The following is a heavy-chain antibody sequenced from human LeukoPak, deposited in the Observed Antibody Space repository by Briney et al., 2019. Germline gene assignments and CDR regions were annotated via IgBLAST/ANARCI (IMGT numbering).Heavy chain of an antibody. D-gene: IGHD1-7*01. CDR2: IYFIGST. CDR3: ARGIIGTFGF. V-gene: IGHV4-39*02. Sequence: SETLSLTCTVSGASISSSSYYGAWIRQPPGKGLEWIGSIYFIGSTYYNTSFKSRVTISVDTSKNQFSLNLSSVTAADTAVYYCARGIIGTFGFWGQGILVSVSS. CDR1: GASISSSSYY. J-gene: IGHJ4*02.